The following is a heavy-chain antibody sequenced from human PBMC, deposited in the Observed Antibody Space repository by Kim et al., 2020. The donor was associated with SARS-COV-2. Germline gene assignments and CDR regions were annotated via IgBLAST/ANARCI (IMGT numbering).Heavy chain of an antibody. Sequence: GGSLRLSCAASGFTFSSYAMSWVRQAPGKGLEWVSAISGSGGSTYYADSVKGRFTISRDNSKNTLYLQMNSLRAEDTAVYYCAKGIYYYDSSGYWGPLNAFDIWGQGTMVTVSS. V-gene: IGHV3-23*01. CDR3: AKGIYYYDSSGYWGPLNAFDI. D-gene: IGHD3-22*01. J-gene: IGHJ3*02. CDR1: GFTFSSYA. CDR2: ISGSGGST.